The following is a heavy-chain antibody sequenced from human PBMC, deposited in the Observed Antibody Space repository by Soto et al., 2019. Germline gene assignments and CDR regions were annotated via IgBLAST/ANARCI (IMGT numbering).Heavy chain of an antibody. D-gene: IGHD6-13*01. Sequence: ASVKVSCKASGYTFTSYYMHWVRQAPGQGLEWMGIINPSGGRTSYAQKFQGRVTMTRDTSTSTVYMELSSLRSEDTAVYYCASTSSSWKIFDYWGQGALVTVSS. CDR3: ASTSSSWKIFDY. CDR2: INPSGGRT. J-gene: IGHJ4*02. CDR1: GYTFTSYY. V-gene: IGHV1-46*01.